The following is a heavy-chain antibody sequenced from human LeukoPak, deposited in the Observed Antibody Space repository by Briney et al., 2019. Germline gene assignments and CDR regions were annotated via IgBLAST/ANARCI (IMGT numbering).Heavy chain of an antibody. Sequence: PSQTLSLTXTVSGGSISSGDYYWSWIRQPPGKGLEWIGYIYYSGSTYYNPSLKSRVTISVDTSKNQFSLKLSSVTAADTAVYYCARDHYYDSSGTRNFDYWGQGTLVTVSS. V-gene: IGHV4-30-4*08. CDR2: IYYSGST. J-gene: IGHJ4*02. CDR3: ARDHYYDSSGTRNFDY. CDR1: GGSISSGDYY. D-gene: IGHD3-22*01.